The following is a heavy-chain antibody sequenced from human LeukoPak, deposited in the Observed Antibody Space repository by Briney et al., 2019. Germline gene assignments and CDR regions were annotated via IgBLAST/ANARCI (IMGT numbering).Heavy chain of an antibody. J-gene: IGHJ4*02. D-gene: IGHD6-13*01. CDR3: ARAAGAAAGRYFDY. CDR1: GFTFSGYS. Sequence: PGGSLRLSCAASGFTFSGYSMNWVRQAPGKGLEWVSYISSSSSTIYYADSVKGRFTISRDNAKNSLYLQMNSLRAEDTAVYYCARAAGAAAGRYFDYWGQGTLVTVSS. V-gene: IGHV3-48*04. CDR2: ISSSSSTI.